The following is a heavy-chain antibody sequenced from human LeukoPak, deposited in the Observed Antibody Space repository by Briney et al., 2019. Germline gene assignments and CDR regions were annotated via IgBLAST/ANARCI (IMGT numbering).Heavy chain of an antibody. D-gene: IGHD6-25*01. CDR3: ARDRGSGDLDY. V-gene: IGHV3-74*01. CDR2: INSDGSST. J-gene: IGHJ4*02. CDR1: GFTFSSYW. Sequence: GGSLRLSCAASGFTFSSYWMHWVRQAPGKGLVWVSRINSDGSSTSYADSVKGRFTISRDNAKNSLYLQMNSLRAEDTAVYYCARDRGSGDLDYWGQGTLVTVSS.